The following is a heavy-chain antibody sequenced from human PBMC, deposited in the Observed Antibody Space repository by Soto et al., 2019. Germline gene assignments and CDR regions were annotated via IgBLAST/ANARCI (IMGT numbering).Heavy chain of an antibody. CDR1: GYTFTSHG. D-gene: IGHD6-13*01. CDR2: ISGSNGNT. V-gene: IGHV1-18*04. J-gene: IGHJ3*02. CDR3: ARDRKGSWFDAFDN. Sequence: ASVEVSCRASGYTFTSHGISWVRQAPGQGLEWMGWISGSNGNTNYAQKLQGRVTLATDTSTSTAYMELTSLRSDDTAIYYCARDRKGSWFDAFDNWGQGTMVTVSS.